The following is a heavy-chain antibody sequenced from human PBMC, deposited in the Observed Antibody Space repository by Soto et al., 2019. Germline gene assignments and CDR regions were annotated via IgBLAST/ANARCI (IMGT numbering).Heavy chain of an antibody. CDR1: GFTFSDYA. Sequence: VQLVESGGGVVQPGRSLRLSCAASGFTFSDYAMHWVRQAPGKGLEWVAVVSHDGRNTHYADSVKGRFTISRDSSKNTFSMELPSLRAADTALYYCAKAGRKWLVTTAFNYRGPGALVTVS. J-gene: IGHJ4*02. V-gene: IGHV3-30*18. CDR3: AKAGRKWLVTTAFNY. CDR2: VSHDGRNT. D-gene: IGHD6-19*01.